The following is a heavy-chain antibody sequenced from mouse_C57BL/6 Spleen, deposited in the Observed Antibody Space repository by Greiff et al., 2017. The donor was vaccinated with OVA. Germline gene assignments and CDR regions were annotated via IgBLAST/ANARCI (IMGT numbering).Heavy chain of an antibody. CDR1: GYTFTSYW. CDR3: ARQVVASYYAMDY. J-gene: IGHJ4*01. D-gene: IGHD1-1*01. CDR2: IYPGSGST. V-gene: IGHV1-55*01. Sequence: QVQLQQPGAELVKPGASVKMSCKASGYTFTSYWITWVKQRPGQGLEWIGDIYPGSGSTNYNEKFKSKATLTVDTSSSTAYMQLSSLTSEDSAVYYCARQVVASYYAMDYWGQGTSVTVSS.